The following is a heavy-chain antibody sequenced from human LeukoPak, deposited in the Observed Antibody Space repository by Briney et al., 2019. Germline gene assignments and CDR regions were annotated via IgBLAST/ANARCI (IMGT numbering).Heavy chain of an antibody. CDR3: ARGDTMVRGVPGPDY. V-gene: IGHV3-21*01. J-gene: IGHJ4*02. Sequence: GGSLRLSCAASGFTFSSYSMTWVRQAPGKGLEWVSSISSSSSYIYYADSVKGRFTISRDNAKNSLYLQMNSLRAEDTAVYYCARGDTMVRGVPGPDYWGQGTLVTVSS. D-gene: IGHD3-10*01. CDR2: ISSSSSYI. CDR1: GFTFSSYS.